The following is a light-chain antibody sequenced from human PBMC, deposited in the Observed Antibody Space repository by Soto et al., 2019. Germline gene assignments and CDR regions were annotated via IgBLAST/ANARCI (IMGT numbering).Light chain of an antibody. CDR3: SSYSSSATLGV. V-gene: IGLV2-14*01. Sequence: QSALTQPASVSGSPGQSITISCTGTSSDVGAYKYVSWHQQHPDKAPKLLIYEVTNRPSGVSNRFSGSKSGNTASLTISGLQSEDEADYYCSSYSSSATLGVFGGGTKLTVL. CDR1: SSDVGAYKY. J-gene: IGLJ2*01. CDR2: EVT.